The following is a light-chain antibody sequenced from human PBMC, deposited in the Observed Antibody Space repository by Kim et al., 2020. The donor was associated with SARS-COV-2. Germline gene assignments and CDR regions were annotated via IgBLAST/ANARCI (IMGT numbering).Light chain of an antibody. V-gene: IGKV1-8*01. J-gene: IGKJ1*01. CDR3: QQYYSYSWT. CDR2: AAS. Sequence: ESTGDRVTITCRASQGISSYLAWYQQKPGKAPKLLIYAASTLQSGVPSRFSGSGSGTDFTLTISCLQSEDFATYYCQQYYSYSWTFGQGTKVDIK. CDR1: QGISSY.